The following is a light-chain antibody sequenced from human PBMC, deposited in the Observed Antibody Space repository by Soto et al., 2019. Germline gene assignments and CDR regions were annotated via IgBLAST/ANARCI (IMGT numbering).Light chain of an antibody. CDR1: QSVGSN. CDR3: QPYNNWPLT. Sequence: EIILTQSPVTLSVSPGERATLSCRASQSVGSNLAWYQQKPGQAHRLLIYGASTRATGVQPRFSGSGSGTEFTLTINSLQSEDFAVYYCQPYNNWPLTFGGGTKVDIK. CDR2: GAS. J-gene: IGKJ4*01. V-gene: IGKV3-15*01.